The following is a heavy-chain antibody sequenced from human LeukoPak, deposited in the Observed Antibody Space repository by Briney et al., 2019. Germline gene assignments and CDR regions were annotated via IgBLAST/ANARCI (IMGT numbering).Heavy chain of an antibody. D-gene: IGHD7-27*01. CDR2: INHSGST. CDR3: ARDRSWGPDYYFDS. V-gene: IGHV4-34*01. J-gene: IGHJ4*02. CDR1: GGSFSGYY. Sequence: SETLSLTCAVYGGSFSGYYWSWIRQPPGKGLEWIGEINHSGSTNYSPSLKSRVTISIDTSKNQFSLKLTSVTTADTAVYYCARDRSWGPDYYFDSWGQGTLVTVSS.